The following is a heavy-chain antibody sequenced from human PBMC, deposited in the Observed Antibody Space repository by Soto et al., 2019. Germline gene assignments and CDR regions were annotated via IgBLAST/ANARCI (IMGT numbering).Heavy chain of an antibody. J-gene: IGHJ4*02. CDR2: VSGSGGST. V-gene: IGHV3-23*01. Sequence: GGSLRLSCAASGFTFSSYAMSWVRQAPGKGLEWVSAVSGSGGSTYYADSVKGRFTISRDNSKNTLYVQMNSLGAEDTAVYYCAKGVGAVAATLYYFDYWGQGTLVTVSS. D-gene: IGHD6-19*01. CDR1: GFTFSSYA. CDR3: AKGVGAVAATLYYFDY.